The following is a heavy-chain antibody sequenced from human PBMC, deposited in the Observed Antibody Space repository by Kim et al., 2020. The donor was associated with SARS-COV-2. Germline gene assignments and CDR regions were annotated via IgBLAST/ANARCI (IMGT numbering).Heavy chain of an antibody. D-gene: IGHD6-13*01. V-gene: IGHV3-21*04. CDR3: ARVGYGSSWYDY. Sequence: IYYADSVTGRFTISRDNAKNSLYLQMSSLRAEDTAVYYCARVGYGSSWYDYWGQGTLVTVSS. CDR2: I. J-gene: IGHJ4*02.